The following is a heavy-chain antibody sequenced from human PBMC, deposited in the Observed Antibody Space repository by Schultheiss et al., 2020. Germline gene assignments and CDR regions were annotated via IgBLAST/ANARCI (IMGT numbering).Heavy chain of an antibody. Sequence: SETLSLTCAVYGGSFSGYYWSWIRQPPGKGLEWIGEINHSGSTNYNPSLKSRVTISVDTSKNQFSLKLSSVTAADTAVYYCARRVTIFGVVTHYYYYYMDVWGKGNTGTVPS. CDR2: INHSGST. CDR3: ARRVTIFGVVTHYYYYYMDV. V-gene: IGHV4-34*01. J-gene: IGHJ6*03. CDR1: GGSFSGYY. D-gene: IGHD3-3*01.